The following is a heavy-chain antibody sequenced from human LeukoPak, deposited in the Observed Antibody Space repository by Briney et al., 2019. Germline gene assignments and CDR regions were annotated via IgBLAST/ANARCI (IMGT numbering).Heavy chain of an antibody. D-gene: IGHD2-15*01. J-gene: IGHJ3*02. CDR1: GFTFSSYA. CDR3: AKDFGRYCSGGSCFPPDAFDI. Sequence: PGGSLRLSCAASGFTFSSYAMSWVRQAPGKGLEWVSAISGSGGSTYYADSVKGRFTISRDNSKNTLYLRMNSLRAEDTAVYYCAKDFGRYCSGGSCFPPDAFDIWGQGTMVTVSS. CDR2: ISGSGGST. V-gene: IGHV3-23*01.